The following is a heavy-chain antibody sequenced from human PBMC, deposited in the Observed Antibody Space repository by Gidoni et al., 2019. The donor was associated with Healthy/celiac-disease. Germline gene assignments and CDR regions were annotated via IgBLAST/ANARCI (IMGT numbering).Heavy chain of an antibody. D-gene: IGHD2-8*01. CDR2: ISAYNGNT. CDR3: ARRVGVLMVYAEPNWFDP. V-gene: IGHV1-18*01. CDR1: GYTFTSNG. J-gene: IGHJ5*02. Sequence: QVQLVQSGAEVKKPWASVKVSFKASGYTFTSNGISWVRQAPGQGLEWMGWISAYNGNTNYAQKLQGRVTMTTDTSTSTAYMELRSLRSDDTAVYYCARRVGVLMVYAEPNWFDPWGQGTLVTVSS.